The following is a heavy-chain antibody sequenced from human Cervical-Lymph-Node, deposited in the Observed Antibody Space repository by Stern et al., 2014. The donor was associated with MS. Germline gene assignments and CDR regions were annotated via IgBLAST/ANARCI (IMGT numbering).Heavy chain of an antibody. V-gene: IGHV3-30*04. D-gene: IGHD3-3*01. CDR3: ARTPGHDFWTYFDY. CDR2: ISSDGSDK. Sequence: QLVQSGGSLVQPGTSLRLSCAASGFTFNTHALYWVRQAPGKAVEWVAVISSDGSDKFYTASVKGRFSISRDNSNNMLFLQMNSLRPDDTAVYSCARTPGHDFWTYFDYWGQGVLVTVSS. CDR1: GFTFNTHA. J-gene: IGHJ4*02.